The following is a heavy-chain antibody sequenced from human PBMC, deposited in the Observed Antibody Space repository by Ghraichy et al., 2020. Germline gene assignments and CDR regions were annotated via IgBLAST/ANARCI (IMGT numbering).Heavy chain of an antibody. D-gene: IGHD1-26*01. V-gene: IGHV4-34*01. CDR2: INHSGST. J-gene: IGHJ5*02. CDR1: GGSFSGYY. Sequence: SETLSLTCAVYGGSFSGYYWSWIRQPPGKGLEWIGEINHSGSTNYNPSLKSRVTISVDTSKNQFSLKLSSVTAADTAVYYCARGVGVVGAPRYSWFDPWGQGTLVTVSS. CDR3: ARGVGVVGAPRYSWFDP.